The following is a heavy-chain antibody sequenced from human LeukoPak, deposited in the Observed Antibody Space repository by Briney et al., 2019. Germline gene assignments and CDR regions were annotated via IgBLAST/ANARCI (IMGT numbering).Heavy chain of an antibody. V-gene: IGHV4-4*02. CDR2: IYHSGST. J-gene: IGHJ6*02. CDR1: GGSISSSNW. D-gene: IGHD4-11*01. Sequence: PSETLSLTCTVSGGSISSSNWWSWVRQPPGKGLEWIGEIYHSGSTNYNPSLKSRVTISVDKSKNQFSLKLSSVTAADTAVYYCARLNSNYPYYYYGMDVWGQGTTVTVSS. CDR3: ARLNSNYPYYYYGMDV.